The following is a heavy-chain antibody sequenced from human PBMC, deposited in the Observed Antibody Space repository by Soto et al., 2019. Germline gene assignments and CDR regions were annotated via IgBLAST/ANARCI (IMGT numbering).Heavy chain of an antibody. V-gene: IGHV4-39*07. CDR3: ARWRGSAYWSYYYYGMDV. Sequence: SETPFPTCSCSNGSISSSSYYRGWVRQAPGKGLEWIGYIYYSGSTYYNPSLKSRVTISVDTSKNQFSLKLSSVTAADTAVYCCARWRGSAYWSYYYYGMDVWGQGTTVTVSS. D-gene: IGHD2-21*01. CDR2: IYYSGST. J-gene: IGHJ6*02. CDR1: NGSISSSSYY.